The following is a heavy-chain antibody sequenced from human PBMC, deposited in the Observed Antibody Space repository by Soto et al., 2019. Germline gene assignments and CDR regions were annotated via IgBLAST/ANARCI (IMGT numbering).Heavy chain of an antibody. Sequence: SETLSLTCTVSSGSISSYYWSWIRQPAGKGLEWIGRIYTSGSTNYNPSLKSRVTMSVDTSKNQFSLKLSSVTAADTAVYYCARGGYSGYISDAFDIWGQGAMVTVSS. V-gene: IGHV4-4*07. CDR3: ARGGYSGYISDAFDI. D-gene: IGHD5-12*01. CDR2: IYTSGST. CDR1: SGSISSYY. J-gene: IGHJ3*02.